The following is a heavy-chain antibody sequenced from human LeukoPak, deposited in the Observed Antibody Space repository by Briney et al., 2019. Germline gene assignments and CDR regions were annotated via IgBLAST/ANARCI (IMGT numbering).Heavy chain of an antibody. J-gene: IGHJ3*02. V-gene: IGHV1-69*05. CDR2: IIPIFGTA. Sequence: SVKVSCKASGGTFSSYAISWVRQAPGQGLEWMGGIIPIFGTANYAQKFQGRVTITTDESTSTAYMELSSLRSEDTAVYYCASSTIAVAGQDAFDIWGQGIMVTVSS. CDR3: ASSTIAVAGQDAFDI. CDR1: GGTFSSYA. D-gene: IGHD6-19*01.